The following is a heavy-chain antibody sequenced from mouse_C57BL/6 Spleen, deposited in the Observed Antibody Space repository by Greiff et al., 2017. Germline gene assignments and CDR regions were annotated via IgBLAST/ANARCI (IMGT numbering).Heavy chain of an antibody. J-gene: IGHJ2*01. V-gene: IGHV1-66*01. CDR2: SYPGSGNT. Sequence: QVQLQQSGPELVKPGASVKISCKASGYSFLSYYIHWVKQRPGQGLEWIGWSYPGSGNTKYNEKFEGKATLAADTSSSTAYMQLSSLTSEDSAVYYCANGLGPFDYWGQGTTLTVSS. D-gene: IGHD4-1*01. CDR3: ANGLGPFDY. CDR1: GYSFLSYY.